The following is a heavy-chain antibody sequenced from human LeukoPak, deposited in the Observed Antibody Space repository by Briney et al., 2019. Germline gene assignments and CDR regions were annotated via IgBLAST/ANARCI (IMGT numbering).Heavy chain of an antibody. D-gene: IGHD3-22*01. Sequence: GASVKVSCKASGYTFTGYYMHWVRQAPGQGLEWMGRINPNSGGTNYAQKFQGRVTVTRDTSISTAYMGLSRLRSDDTAVYYCAGDGGVYYDSSGYYRSDYWGQGTLVTVSS. CDR3: AGDGGVYYDSSGYYRSDY. V-gene: IGHV1-2*06. CDR2: INPNSGGT. J-gene: IGHJ4*02. CDR1: GYTFTGYY.